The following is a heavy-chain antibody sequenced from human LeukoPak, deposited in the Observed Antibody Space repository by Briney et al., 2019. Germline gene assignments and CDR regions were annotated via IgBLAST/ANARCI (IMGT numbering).Heavy chain of an antibody. J-gene: IGHJ3*02. CDR2: IYPGDSDT. D-gene: IGHD2-15*01. CDR3: ARQREWGGGFDAFDI. V-gene: IGHV5-51*01. Sequence: GESLKISCKGFGYSFTNYWIGWVRQMPGKGLEWMGIIYPGDSDTRYSPSFQGQVTISADKSISTAYLQWSSLKASDTAMYYCARQREWGGGFDAFDIWGQGTMVTVSS. CDR1: GYSFTNYW.